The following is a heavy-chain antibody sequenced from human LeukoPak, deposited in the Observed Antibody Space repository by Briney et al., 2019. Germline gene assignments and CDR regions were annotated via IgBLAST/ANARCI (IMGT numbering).Heavy chain of an antibody. V-gene: IGHV4-39*01. Sequence: PSETLSLTCTVSGGSISSSSYYWGWIRQPPGKGLEWIGSIYYSGRTYYNPSLKSRVTISVDTSKNQFSLKLSSVTAADTSVYYCAHILRYLGFDYWGQGTLVTVSS. CDR1: GGSISSSSYY. J-gene: IGHJ4*02. CDR3: AHILRYLGFDY. D-gene: IGHD3-9*01. CDR2: IYYSGRT.